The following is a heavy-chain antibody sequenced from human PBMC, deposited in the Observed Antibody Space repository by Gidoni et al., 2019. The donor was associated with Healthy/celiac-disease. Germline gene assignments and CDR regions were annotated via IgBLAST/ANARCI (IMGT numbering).Heavy chain of an antibody. V-gene: IGHV3-21*01. Sequence: EVQLVESGGGLVKPGGSLRLSCAASGFTFSSYSMNWVRQAPGKGLEWVSSISSSSSYIYYADSVKGRFTISRDNAKNSLYLQMNSLRAEDTAVYYCARDGSIAVAGGYFQHWGQGTLVTVSS. CDR3: ARDGSIAVAGGYFQH. CDR1: GFTFSSYS. D-gene: IGHD6-19*01. J-gene: IGHJ1*01. CDR2: ISSSSSYI.